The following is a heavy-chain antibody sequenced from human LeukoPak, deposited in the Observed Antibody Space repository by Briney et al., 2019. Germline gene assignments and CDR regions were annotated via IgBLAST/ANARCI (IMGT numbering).Heavy chain of an antibody. CDR2: IYYSGST. V-gene: IGHV4-59*08. CDR3: ARHREDWGFDS. J-gene: IGHJ4*02. D-gene: IGHD7-27*01. Sequence: SQTLSLTCTVSGGSISSYFWNWIRQPPGTGLEWIGYIYYSGSTNYNPSLNSRVTISVDTSKNQFSLKLSSVTAADTAVYYCARHREDWGFDSWGQGTLVTVSS. CDR1: GGSISSYF.